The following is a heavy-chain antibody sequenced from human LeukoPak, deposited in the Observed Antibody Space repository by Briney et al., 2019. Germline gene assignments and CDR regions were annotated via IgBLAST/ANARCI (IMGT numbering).Heavy chain of an antibody. CDR1: GGSISSYY. D-gene: IGHD1-7*01. V-gene: IGHV4-59*01. CDR2: IYYSGST. CDR3: AGGITGTTMAY. Sequence: PSETLSLTCTVSGGSISSYYWSWIRQPPGKGLEWIGYIYYSGSTNYNPSLKSRVTMSVDTSKNHFSLKLSSVTAADTAVYYCAGGITGTTMAYWGQGTLVTVSS. J-gene: IGHJ4*02.